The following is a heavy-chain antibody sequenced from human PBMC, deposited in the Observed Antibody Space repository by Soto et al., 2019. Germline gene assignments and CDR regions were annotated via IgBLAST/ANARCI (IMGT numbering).Heavy chain of an antibody. CDR1: EYTFTSYA. CDR2: INTNTGNP. J-gene: IGHJ5*02. D-gene: IGHD3-3*01. V-gene: IGHV7-4-1*01. CDR3: GRGKDFWSGYYQYKWFDP. Sequence: ASAKVSCKASEYTFTSYAINWVRQAPGQGLEWMGWINTNTGNPTYAQGFTGRFVFSLDTSVSTAYLQICSLKAEDTAVYYCGRGKDFWSGYYQYKWFDPWGQGTLVTVSS.